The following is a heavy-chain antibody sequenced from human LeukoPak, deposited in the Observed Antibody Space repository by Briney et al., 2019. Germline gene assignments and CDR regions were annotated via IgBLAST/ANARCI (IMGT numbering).Heavy chain of an antibody. Sequence: GGSLRLSCVVSGLTFSNAWMGWVRQAPGKGLEWVARIKSKTDGGTTDYAASVKGRFTISRDDSKNMLYLQMNSLITEDTAVYYCTTLRSHWGQGTLVTVSS. J-gene: IGHJ4*02. CDR2: IKSKTDGGTT. CDR1: GLTFSNAW. D-gene: IGHD3-16*01. V-gene: IGHV3-15*01. CDR3: TTLRSH.